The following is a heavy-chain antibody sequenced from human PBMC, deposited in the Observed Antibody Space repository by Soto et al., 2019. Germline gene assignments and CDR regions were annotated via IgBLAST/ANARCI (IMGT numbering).Heavy chain of an antibody. J-gene: IGHJ4*02. D-gene: IGHD2-15*01. Sequence: EVQLLESGGGLVQPGGSLRLSCAASGFTFSSYAMSWVRQAPGKGLEWVSAISGSGGSTYYADSMKGRFTISRDNSKNTLYLQMNSLRAEDTAVYYCAKELGYCSGGSCYSFPFDYWGQGTLVTVSS. CDR2: ISGSGGST. V-gene: IGHV3-23*01. CDR3: AKELGYCSGGSCYSFPFDY. CDR1: GFTFSSYA.